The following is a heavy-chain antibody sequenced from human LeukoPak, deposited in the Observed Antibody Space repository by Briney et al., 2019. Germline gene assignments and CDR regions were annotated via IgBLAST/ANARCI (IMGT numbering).Heavy chain of an antibody. CDR3: ARSPAAGTFIFDY. V-gene: IGHV4-59*08. Sequence: SETLSLTCAVYGESFSGYYWSWSWIRQPPGKGLEWIGYIYYSGSTNYNPSLKSRVTISVDTSKNQFSLKLSSVTAADTAVYYCARSPAAGTFIFDYWGQGTLVTVSS. CDR2: IYYSGST. J-gene: IGHJ4*02. CDR1: GESFSGYY. D-gene: IGHD6-13*01.